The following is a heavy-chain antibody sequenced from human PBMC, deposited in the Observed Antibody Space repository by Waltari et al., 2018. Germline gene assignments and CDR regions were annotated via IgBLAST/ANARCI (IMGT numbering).Heavy chain of an antibody. V-gene: IGHV1-69*14. D-gene: IGHD2-21*01. CDR2: IIPIFGTA. CDR3: ARGPNCGGDCYPDY. CDR1: GGTFSSYA. J-gene: IGHJ4*02. Sequence: QVQLVQSGAEVKKPGSSVRVSCKASGGTFSSYALRWVRRAPGQGLEWMGGIIPIFGTANYAQKFQGRVTITADKSTSTAYMELSSLRSEDTAVYYCARGPNCGGDCYPDYWGQGTLVTVSS.